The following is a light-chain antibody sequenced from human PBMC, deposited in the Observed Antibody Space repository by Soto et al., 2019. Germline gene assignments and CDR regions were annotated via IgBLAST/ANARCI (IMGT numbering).Light chain of an antibody. Sequence: AIQRTQSPSSLSASVGDRVTITCRTSQGIRNDLGWYQQKPGKAPKLLIYAASSLQSGVPSRFSGSGSGTDFTLTISSLQPEDFATYYCLQDYNYPPTFGQGTKVEIK. CDR2: AAS. J-gene: IGKJ1*01. V-gene: IGKV1-6*01. CDR1: QGIRND. CDR3: LQDYNYPPT.